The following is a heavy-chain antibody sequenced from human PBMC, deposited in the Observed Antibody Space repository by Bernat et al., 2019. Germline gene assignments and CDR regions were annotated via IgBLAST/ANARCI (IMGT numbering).Heavy chain of an antibody. CDR1: GYTITSYY. CDR3: ARDGRYSGYDIYFDY. J-gene: IGHJ4*02. V-gene: IGHV1-46*01. D-gene: IGHD5-12*01. Sequence: QVQLVQSGAEVKKPGASVKVSCKASGYTITSYYMHWVRQAPGQGLEWMGIINPSGGSTSYAQKFQGRVTMTRDTSTSTVYMELSSLRSEDTAVYYCARDGRYSGYDIYFDYWGQGTLVTVSS. CDR2: INPSGGST.